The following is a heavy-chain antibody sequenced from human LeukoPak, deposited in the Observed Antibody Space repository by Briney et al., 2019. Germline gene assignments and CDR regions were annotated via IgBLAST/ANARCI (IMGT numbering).Heavy chain of an antibody. D-gene: IGHD2-2*01. CDR2: ISGSGGST. J-gene: IGHJ4*02. CDR1: GLTFSSYA. CDR3: AKGLTAAMVSY. Sequence: GGSLRLSCAASGLTFSSYAMSWVRQAPGKGLEWVSAISGSGGSTYYADSVKGRFTISRDNSKNTLNLQMNSLRAEDTSVYYCAKGLTAAMVSYWGQGTLVTVSS. V-gene: IGHV3-23*01.